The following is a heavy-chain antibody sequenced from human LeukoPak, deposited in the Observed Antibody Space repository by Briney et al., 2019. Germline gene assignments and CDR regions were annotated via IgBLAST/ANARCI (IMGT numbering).Heavy chain of an antibody. CDR2: ISGSGGST. J-gene: IGHJ6*03. D-gene: IGHD6-19*01. CDR1: GFTFSSYG. V-gene: IGHV3-23*01. Sequence: GGSLRLSCAASGFTFSSYGMSWVRQAPGKGLEWVSAISGSGGSTYYADSVKGRFTISRDNSKNTLYLQMNSLRAEDTAVYYCAKVGENNGWTPYEGNYYYYMDVWGKGTTVTISS. CDR3: AKVGENNGWTPYEGNYYYYMDV.